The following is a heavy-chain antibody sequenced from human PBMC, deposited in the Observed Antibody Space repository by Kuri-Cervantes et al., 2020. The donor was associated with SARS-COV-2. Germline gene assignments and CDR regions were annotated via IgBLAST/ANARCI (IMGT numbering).Heavy chain of an antibody. CDR2: IIPIFGTA. CDR1: GGTFSSYA. Sequence: SVKVSCKASGGTFSSYAISWVRQAPGQGLEWMGGIIPIFGTANYAQKFQGRVTITADESTSTAYMELSSLRSEDTAVYYCARGSVVPAVRGSLSAFDIWGQGTMVTVSS. CDR3: ARGSVVPAVRGSLSAFDI. J-gene: IGHJ3*02. D-gene: IGHD2-2*01. V-gene: IGHV1-69*13.